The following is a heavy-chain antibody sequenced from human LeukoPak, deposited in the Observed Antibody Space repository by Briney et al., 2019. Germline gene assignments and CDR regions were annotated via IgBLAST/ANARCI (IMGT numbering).Heavy chain of an antibody. J-gene: IGHJ4*02. Sequence: GGSLRLSCAASRFTFSVYAMNCVRQAPGKGLECVSTMSSSGGSTYYADSVKGRYPVSRDNSKNTLYLQMNSLRAEDTAAPYCAKRPSGSWSSFDFWGKGTLVTVS. V-gene: IGHV3-23*01. CDR2: MSSSGGST. D-gene: IGHD6-13*01. CDR1: RFTFSVYA. CDR3: AKRPSGSWSSFDF.